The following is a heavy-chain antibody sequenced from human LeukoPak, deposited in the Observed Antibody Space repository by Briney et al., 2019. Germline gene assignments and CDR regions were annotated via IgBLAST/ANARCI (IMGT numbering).Heavy chain of an antibody. D-gene: IGHD6-19*01. V-gene: IGHV3-30*18. CDR3: AKGSRGWYYFDY. J-gene: IGHJ4*02. CDR1: GFTFSSYG. CDR2: ISYDGSNK. Sequence: GGSLRLSCAASGFTFSSYGMHWVRQAPGKGLERVAVISYDGSNKYYADSVKGRFTISRDNSKNTLYLQMNSLRAEDTAVYYCAKGSRGWYYFDYWGQGTLVTVSS.